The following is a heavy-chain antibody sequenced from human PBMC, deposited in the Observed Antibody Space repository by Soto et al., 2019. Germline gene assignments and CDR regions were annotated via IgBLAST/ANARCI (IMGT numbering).Heavy chain of an antibody. D-gene: IGHD5-18*01. Sequence: SVKVSCKASGGTFSSYAISWVRQAPGQGLEWMGGIIPIFGTANYAQKFQGRVTITADESTNTAYMELSSLRSEDTAVYYCARESGYSYGPFDYWGQGTLVTVSS. CDR2: IIPIFGTA. J-gene: IGHJ4*02. CDR1: GGTFSSYA. CDR3: ARESGYSYGPFDY. V-gene: IGHV1-69*13.